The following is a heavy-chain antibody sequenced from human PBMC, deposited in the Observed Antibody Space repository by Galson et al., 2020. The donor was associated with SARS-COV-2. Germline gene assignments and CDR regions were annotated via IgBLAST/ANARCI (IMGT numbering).Heavy chain of an antibody. CDR3: VRDRGGYCSSTSCQYYYYGMDV. J-gene: IGHJ6*02. CDR1: GGSISSGGYY. D-gene: IGHD2-2*01. Sequence: SETLSLTCTVSGGSISSGGYYWSWIRQHPGKGLEWIGYIYYSGSTYYNPSLKSRVTISVDTSKNQFSLKLSSVTAADTAVYYCVRDRGGYCSSTSCQYYYYGMDVWGQGTTVTVSS. V-gene: IGHV4-31*03. CDR2: IYYSGST.